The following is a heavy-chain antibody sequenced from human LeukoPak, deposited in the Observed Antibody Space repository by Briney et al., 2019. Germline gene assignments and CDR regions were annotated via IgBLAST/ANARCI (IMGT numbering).Heavy chain of an antibody. CDR3: ARQSGTNWFDP. CDR2: IDPSDSYT. D-gene: IGHD1-26*01. J-gene: IGHJ5*02. CDR1: GYSFTSYW. Sequence: GESLTISCEVSGYSFTSYWISWVRQMPGKGLEWMGRIDPSDSYTNYSPSFQGHVTISTDKSISTAYLQWSSLRASDTAMYYCARQSGTNWFDPWGQGTLVTVSP. V-gene: IGHV5-10-1*01.